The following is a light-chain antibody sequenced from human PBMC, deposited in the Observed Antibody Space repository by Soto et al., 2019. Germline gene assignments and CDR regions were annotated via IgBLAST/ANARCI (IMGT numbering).Light chain of an antibody. J-gene: IGKJ1*01. CDR1: QSVSSSY. CDR2: GAS. V-gene: IGKV3-20*01. CDR3: QQYGCSPRT. Sequence: EIVLTQSPATLSLSPGERATLSCRASQSVSSSYLAWYQQKPGQAPRLLIYGASSRATGIPDRFSGSGSGTDFTLTISRLEPEDFAVYYCQQYGCSPRTFGQGTKVDIK.